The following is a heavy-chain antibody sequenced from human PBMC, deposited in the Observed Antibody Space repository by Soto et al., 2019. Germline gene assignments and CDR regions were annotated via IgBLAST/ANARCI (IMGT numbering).Heavy chain of an antibody. CDR1: GGSISSGGYY. CDR3: ARDGDILTLTD. Sequence: SDTLSLTGTVSGGSISSGGYYWSWIRQHPGKGLEWIGYIYXXGSTYYNPSLKSRVTISVDTSKNQFSLKLSSVTAADTAVYYCARDGDILTLTDWGQATLVTVSS. V-gene: IGHV4-31*03. D-gene: IGHD3-9*01. J-gene: IGHJ4*02. CDR2: IYXXGST.